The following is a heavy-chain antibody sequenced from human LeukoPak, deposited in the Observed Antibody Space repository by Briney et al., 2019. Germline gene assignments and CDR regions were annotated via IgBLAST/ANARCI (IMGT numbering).Heavy chain of an antibody. Sequence: PGGSLRLSCSTSGFIFSGFWMSWVRQAPGKGLEWVANIQQNGGDKYYVDSVKGRFAISRDNAKNSLYLQMSSLRAEDTAVYYCARIRYSGSYYYDYWGQGTLVTVSS. CDR2: IQQNGGDK. V-gene: IGHV3-7*01. D-gene: IGHD1-26*01. J-gene: IGHJ4*02. CDR3: ARIRYSGSYYYDY. CDR1: GFIFSGFW.